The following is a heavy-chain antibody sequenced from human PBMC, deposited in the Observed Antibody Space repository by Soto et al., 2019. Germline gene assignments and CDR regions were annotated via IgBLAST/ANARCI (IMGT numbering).Heavy chain of an antibody. V-gene: IGHV1-8*01. D-gene: IGHD6-13*01. CDR2: MNPNSGNT. CDR1: GYTFTSYD. J-gene: IGHJ4*02. Sequence: ASVKVSCKDSGYTFTSYDINWVRQATGQGLEWMGWMNPNSGNTGYAQKFQGRVTMTRNTSISTAYMELSSLRSEDTAVYYCAREHSSSWRFDYWGQGTLVTSPQ. CDR3: AREHSSSWRFDY.